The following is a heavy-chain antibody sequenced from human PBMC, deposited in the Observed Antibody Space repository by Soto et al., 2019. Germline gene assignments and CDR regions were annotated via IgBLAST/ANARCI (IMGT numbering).Heavy chain of an antibody. V-gene: IGHV3-30-3*01. D-gene: IGHD5-18*01. J-gene: IGHJ5*02. CDR1: GFTFSTYS. CDR2: ISYDGNNK. CDR3: ARDCELGHSYGYWFDP. Sequence: VGSLRLSCAASGFTFSTYSMHWVRQAPGKGLEWVALISYDGNNKYYADSVKGRFTISRDNSKNTLYLQMNSLRAEDTAVFHCARDCELGHSYGYWFDPCGQRTLVTVSS.